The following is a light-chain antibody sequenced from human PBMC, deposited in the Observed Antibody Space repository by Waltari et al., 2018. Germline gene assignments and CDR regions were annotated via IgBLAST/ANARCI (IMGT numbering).Light chain of an antibody. CDR1: QSTTTY. J-gene: IGKJ3*01. CDR3: QQSFSS. Sequence: DFQMTQSPSSLSASVGDRVTITCRASQSTTTYLNWYQQRPGKAPKLLIYEASNLQSGVPSRFSGSGSGTDFTLTISSLQPEDFATYYCQQSFSSFGPGTKVDIK. V-gene: IGKV1-39*01. CDR2: EAS.